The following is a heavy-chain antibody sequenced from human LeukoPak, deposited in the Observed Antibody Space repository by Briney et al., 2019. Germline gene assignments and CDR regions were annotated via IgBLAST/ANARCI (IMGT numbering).Heavy chain of an antibody. CDR3: VKKLPAEPYFDY. CDR1: GFTFSRYW. D-gene: IGHD1-26*01. Sequence: GGSLRLSCATSGFTFSRYWMTWVRQAPGKGLEWVANINEDERQKYYVDSLKGRFSISRYNAKNSLYLQMNSLRGDDTAVYYCVKKLPAEPYFDYWGQGTLVTVSS. CDR2: INEDERQK. J-gene: IGHJ4*02. V-gene: IGHV3-7*01.